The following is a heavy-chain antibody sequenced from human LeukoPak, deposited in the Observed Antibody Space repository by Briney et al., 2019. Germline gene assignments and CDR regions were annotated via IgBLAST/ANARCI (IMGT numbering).Heavy chain of an antibody. CDR2: ISYDGSNK. V-gene: IGHV3-30*18. J-gene: IGHJ4*02. CDR1: GFTFSSYG. D-gene: IGHD2-2*01. CDR3: AKDVVPAASLLYYFDY. Sequence: GGSLRLSCAGSGFTFSSYGMHWVRQAPGKGLEWVAVISYDGSNKYYADSVKGRFTISRDNSKNTLYLQMNSLRAEDTAVYYCAKDVVPAASLLYYFDYWGQGTLVTVSS.